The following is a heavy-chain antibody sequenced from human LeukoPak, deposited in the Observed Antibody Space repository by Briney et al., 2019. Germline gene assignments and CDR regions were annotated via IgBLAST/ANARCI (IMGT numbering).Heavy chain of an antibody. CDR2: LYPGDSDT. V-gene: IGHV5-51*01. J-gene: IGHJ4*02. CDR3: ARRGGAVAGNFDY. CDR1: GYSFTNYW. D-gene: IGHD6-19*01. Sequence: GESLKISCKGSGYSFTNYWIGWVRQMPGKGLEWMGILYPGDSDTRYSPSFQGQVTISADKSISTAYLPWSSLKASDTAMYYCARRGGAVAGNFDYWGQGTLVTVSS.